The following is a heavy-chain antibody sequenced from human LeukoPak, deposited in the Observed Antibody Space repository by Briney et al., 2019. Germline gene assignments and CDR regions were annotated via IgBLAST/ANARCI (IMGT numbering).Heavy chain of an antibody. CDR2: IYSGGRT. Sequence: GGPLTPSCAASGFPVSTNYMTCARQSPGKGLKGVPVIYSGGRTYYADSVKGRFTISRDNSKNTLYPQMNSLRAEDTAVYYCARGAPPTYYYDSSGYYFDYWGQGTLVTVSS. J-gene: IGHJ4*02. CDR1: GFPVSTNY. V-gene: IGHV3-66*01. CDR3: ARGAPPTYYYDSSGYYFDY. D-gene: IGHD3-22*01.